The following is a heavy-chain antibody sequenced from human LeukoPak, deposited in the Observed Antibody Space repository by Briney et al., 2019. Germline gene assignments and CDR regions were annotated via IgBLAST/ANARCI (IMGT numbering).Heavy chain of an antibody. V-gene: IGHV1-46*01. Sequence: ASVKVSCKTSGYNFTNYYMHWVRQAPGHGLEWMGIINPSGGSTSYAQKFQGRATMTRDTSTSTVYMELSSLRSEDTAVYYCARDLAGHCSSTSRYPWPFDYWGQGTLVTVSS. D-gene: IGHD2-2*01. CDR1: GYNFTNYY. J-gene: IGHJ4*02. CDR3: ARDLAGHCSSTSRYPWPFDY. CDR2: INPSGGST.